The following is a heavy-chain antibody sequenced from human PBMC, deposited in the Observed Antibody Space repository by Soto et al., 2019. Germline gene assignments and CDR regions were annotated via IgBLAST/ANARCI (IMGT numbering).Heavy chain of an antibody. CDR2: ISYDGSNK. J-gene: IGHJ4*02. CDR1: GFTFSSYA. D-gene: IGHD4-17*01. Sequence: QVQLVESGGGVVQPGRSLRLSCAASGFTFSSYAMHWVRQAPGKGLEWVAVISYDGSNKYYADSVKGRFTISRDNSKNTLYLQMNSLRAEDTAVYYGARDDCGDHTTDYWGQGTLVTVSS. V-gene: IGHV3-30-3*01. CDR3: ARDDCGDHTTDY.